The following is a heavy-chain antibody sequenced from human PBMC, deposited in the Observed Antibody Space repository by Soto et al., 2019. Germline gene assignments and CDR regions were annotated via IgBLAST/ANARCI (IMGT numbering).Heavy chain of an antibody. J-gene: IGHJ6*02. CDR3: AKDRSPVGLYYYGMDV. V-gene: IGHV3-23*01. Sequence: GWSLRLSCAASGFTFSNYAMSWVRQAPGKGLEWVSAISGSGGSTYYADSVKGRFTISRDDSKNTLHLQMNSLRAEDTAEYFCAKDRSPVGLYYYGMDVWGQGTTVTVSS. CDR1: GFTFSNYA. D-gene: IGHD1-26*01. CDR2: ISGSGGST.